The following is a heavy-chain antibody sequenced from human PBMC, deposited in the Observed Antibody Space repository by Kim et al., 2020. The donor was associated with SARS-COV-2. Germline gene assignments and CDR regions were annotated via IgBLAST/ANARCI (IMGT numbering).Heavy chain of an antibody. J-gene: IGHJ4*02. Sequence: GSTYDVDSVKGRFIISRDTAKNTLYLQMNNLSAEDTAVYYCASGPWVSGDYWGQGTLVTVSS. V-gene: IGHV3-53*01. D-gene: IGHD6-13*01. CDR2: GST. CDR3: ASGPWVSGDY.